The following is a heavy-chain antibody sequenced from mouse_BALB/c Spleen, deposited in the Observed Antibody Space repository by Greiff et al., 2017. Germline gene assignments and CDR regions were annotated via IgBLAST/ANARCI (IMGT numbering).Heavy chain of an antibody. CDR2: ISSGSSTI. J-gene: IGHJ3*01. V-gene: IGHV5-17*02. CDR1: GFTFSSFG. Sequence: DVKLVESGGGLVQPGGSRKLSCAASGFTFSSFGMHWVRQAPEKGLEWVAYISSGSSTIYYADTVKGRFTISRDNPKNTLFLQMTSLRSEDTAMYYCARGYDYNTFAYWGQGTLVTVSA. CDR3: ARGYDYNTFAY. D-gene: IGHD2-4*01.